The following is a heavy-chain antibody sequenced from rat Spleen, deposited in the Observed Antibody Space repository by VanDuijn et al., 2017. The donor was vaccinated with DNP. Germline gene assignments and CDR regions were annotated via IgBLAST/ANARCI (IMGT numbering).Heavy chain of an antibody. CDR1: GHSITSNY. Sequence: EVQLQESGPGLVKPSQSLSLTCSVTGHSITSNYWGWIRKFPGNKMEWIGHISYSGTNSYHPSLKSRISITRDTSKNQFFLHLNSVTTEDTATYYGARWYNYFDYWGQGVMVTVSS. J-gene: IGHJ2*01. CDR2: ISYSGTN. CDR3: ARWYNYFDY. V-gene: IGHV3-1*01. D-gene: IGHD1-5*01.